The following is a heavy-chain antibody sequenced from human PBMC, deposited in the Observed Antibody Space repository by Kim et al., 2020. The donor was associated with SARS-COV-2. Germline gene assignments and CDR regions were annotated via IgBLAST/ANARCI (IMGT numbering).Heavy chain of an antibody. CDR3: ARDGGYSYGYPFDY. CDR1: GFTFSSYS. D-gene: IGHD5-18*01. Sequence: GSLRLSCAASGFTFSSYSMNWVRQAPGKGLEWVSSISSSSSYIYYADSVKGRFTISRDNAKNSLYLQMNSLRAEDTAVYYCARDGGYSYGYPFDYWGQGTLVTVSS. J-gene: IGHJ4*02. V-gene: IGHV3-21*01. CDR2: ISSSSSYI.